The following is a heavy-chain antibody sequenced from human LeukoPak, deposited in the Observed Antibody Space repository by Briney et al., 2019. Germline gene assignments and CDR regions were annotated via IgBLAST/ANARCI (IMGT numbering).Heavy chain of an antibody. J-gene: IGHJ4*02. D-gene: IGHD5-18*01. CDR2: ISSSSSYI. Sequence: GGSLRLSCAASGFTFSSYSMNWVRQAPGKGLEWVSSISSSSSYIYYADSVKGRFTIPRDNAKNSLYLQMNSLRAEDTAVYYCAIKRGYSYGAQSDYWGQGTLVTVSS. CDR3: AIKRGYSYGAQSDY. CDR1: GFTFSSYS. V-gene: IGHV3-21*01.